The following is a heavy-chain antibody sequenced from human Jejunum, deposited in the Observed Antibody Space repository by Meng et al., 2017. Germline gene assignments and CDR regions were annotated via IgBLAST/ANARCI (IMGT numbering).Heavy chain of an antibody. CDR3: VKDPNWEGDC. J-gene: IGHJ5*01. Sequence: EMWVVEAGGGLVQPGGSLRLSCEASGFIFRNHDMIWVRQVPGEGLEWISSITASGDRTDDAVSVKGRFTTSRDNSKNTLYLQMNNLRVEDTAVYYCVKDPNWEGDCWGQGTMVTVSS. CDR1: GFIFRNHD. CDR2: ITASGDRT. V-gene: IGHV3-23*04. D-gene: IGHD7-27*01.